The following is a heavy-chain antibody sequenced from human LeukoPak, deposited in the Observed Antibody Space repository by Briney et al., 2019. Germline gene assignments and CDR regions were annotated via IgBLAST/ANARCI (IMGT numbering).Heavy chain of an antibody. V-gene: IGHV4-38-2*02. J-gene: IGHJ1*01. D-gene: IGHD6-13*01. CDR3: ARVAAGIGFFQH. Sequence: SETLSLTCIVSGYSISSGYYWGWIRQPPGKGLEWIGNIHHSGSTYYNPSLKSRVTISVDTSKNQMSLKLSSVTAADTAVYYCARVAAGIGFFQHWGQGTLVTVSS. CDR1: GYSISSGYY. CDR2: IHHSGST.